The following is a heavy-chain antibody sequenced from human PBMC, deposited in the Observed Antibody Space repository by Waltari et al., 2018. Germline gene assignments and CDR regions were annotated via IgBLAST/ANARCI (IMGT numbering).Heavy chain of an antibody. V-gene: IGHV3-7*01. D-gene: IGHD6-19*01. Sequence: EVQLVESGGGLVQPGGSLRLSCAASGFTFSSYWMSWVRQAPGKGLGWVANIKQDGSWNYYVASVKGRFTFSSDNAKNSLYLQMNSLRAEDTAVYYCARPYASGWYINFDYWGQGTLVTVSS. CDR3: ARPYASGWYINFDY. CDR2: IKQDGSWN. CDR1: GFTFSSYW. J-gene: IGHJ4*02.